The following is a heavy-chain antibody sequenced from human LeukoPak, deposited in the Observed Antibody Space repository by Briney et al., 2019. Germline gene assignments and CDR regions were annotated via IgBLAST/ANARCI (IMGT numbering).Heavy chain of an antibody. CDR2: IYYTGRT. Sequence: SETLSLTCTVSGGSISSSSHSWGWIRQPPGKGLEWTGSIYYTGRTYYNPSLESRLTISVDTSKNQFSLKLTSVTAADTAIYYCAQSLGSGNWIGNWFDPWGQGTLVTVSS. V-gene: IGHV4-39*01. J-gene: IGHJ5*02. D-gene: IGHD1-1*01. CDR3: AQSLGSGNWIGNWFDP. CDR1: GGSISSSSHS.